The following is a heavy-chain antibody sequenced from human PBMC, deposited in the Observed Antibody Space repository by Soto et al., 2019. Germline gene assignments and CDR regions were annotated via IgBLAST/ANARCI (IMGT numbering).Heavy chain of an antibody. CDR2: IYDRGSA. CDR3: ARRGVVVTAIRLAYFDH. Sequence: QVQLQESGPGLVKPSQTLSLTCTVSGGSITGGDNYWSWLRQPPGGGLGWIGHIYDRGSANYNPSLKSRGAISVDTSQNQFSLKVSSVTAADTAVYYCARRGVVVTAIRLAYFDHWGQGTLVTVSS. CDR1: GGSITGGDNY. D-gene: IGHD2-21*02. J-gene: IGHJ4*02. V-gene: IGHV4-30-4*01.